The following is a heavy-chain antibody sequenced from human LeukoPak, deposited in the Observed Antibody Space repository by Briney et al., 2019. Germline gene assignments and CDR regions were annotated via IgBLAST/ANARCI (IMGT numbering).Heavy chain of an antibody. CDR1: GFTFSSYG. D-gene: IGHD6-13*01. V-gene: IGHV3-30*18. Sequence: PGGSLRLSCAASGFTFSSYGMHWVRQAPGKGLEWVAVISFDGNNKFYADSVKGRFTVSRDKSKNTLYLQMNSLSAEDTAVYYCAKDRHISSWPHYYYGMDVWGQGTTVTVSS. CDR3: AKDRHISSWPHYYYGMDV. J-gene: IGHJ6*02. CDR2: ISFDGNNK.